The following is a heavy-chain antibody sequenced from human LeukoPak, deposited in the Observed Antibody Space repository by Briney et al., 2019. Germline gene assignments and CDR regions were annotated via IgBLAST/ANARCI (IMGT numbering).Heavy chain of an antibody. CDR3: AKTRWLQLGDAFDI. CDR2: ISGSGGTT. V-gene: IGHV3-23*01. D-gene: IGHD5-24*01. CDR1: GFTFSSYA. Sequence: GGSLRLSCAASGFTFSSYAMSWVRQAPGKGLEWGSAISGSGGTTYYADSVKGRFPISRDNSKNTLYLQMNSLRAEDTAVYYCAKTRWLQLGDAFDIWGQGTMVTVSS. J-gene: IGHJ3*02.